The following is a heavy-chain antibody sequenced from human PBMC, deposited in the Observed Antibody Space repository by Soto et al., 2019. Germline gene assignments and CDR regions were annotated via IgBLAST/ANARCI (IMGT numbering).Heavy chain of an antibody. CDR2: IKSKTDGGTI. CDR1: GFTFSKAC. D-gene: IGHD1-26*01. J-gene: IGHJ6*02. Sequence: GSLRLSCAASGFTFSKACMSWVRQAPGKGLEWVGRIKSKTDGGTIDYAAPVKGRFTISRDDSKNTLYLQMNSLRTEDTAVYYCSTGGKYYGMDVWGQGTTVTVSS. V-gene: IGHV3-15*01. CDR3: STGGKYYGMDV.